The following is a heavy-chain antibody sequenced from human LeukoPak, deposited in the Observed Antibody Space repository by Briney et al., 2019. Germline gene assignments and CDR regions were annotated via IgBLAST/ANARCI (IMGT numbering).Heavy chain of an antibody. V-gene: IGHV3-23*01. Sequence: GGSLRLSCAASGFTFSSYAMSWVRQAPGKGLEWVSAISGSGSSTYYADSVKGRFTISRDNSKNTLYLQMNSLRAEDTAVYYCAKDGPQYYYDSSGYYFFDYWGQGTLVTVSS. CDR2: ISGSGSST. J-gene: IGHJ4*02. D-gene: IGHD3-22*01. CDR3: AKDGPQYYYDSSGYYFFDY. CDR1: GFTFSSYA.